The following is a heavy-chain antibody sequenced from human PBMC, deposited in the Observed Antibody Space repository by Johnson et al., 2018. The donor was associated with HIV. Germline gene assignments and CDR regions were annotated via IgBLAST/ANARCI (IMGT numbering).Heavy chain of an antibody. J-gene: IGHJ3*01. CDR1: GFTFSDYY. V-gene: IGHV3-11*04. CDR3: ATRDPTYRPGAFDL. Sequence: QMLLVESGGDLVKPGGSLRLSCAASGFTFSDYYMSWIRQAPGKGLEWVSYISSSGSTIYYAASVKGRFIISRDNAKKSLYLQMNSLRAEDTAVYYCATRDPTYRPGAFDLWGQGTMVTVSS. D-gene: IGHD1-14*01. CDR2: ISSSGSTI.